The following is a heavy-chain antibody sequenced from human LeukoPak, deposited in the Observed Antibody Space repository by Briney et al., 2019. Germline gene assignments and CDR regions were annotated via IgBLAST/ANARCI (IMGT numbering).Heavy chain of an antibody. V-gene: IGHV1-8*01. CDR2: MNPNSGNT. CDR1: GYTFTTYG. D-gene: IGHD6-19*01. J-gene: IGHJ5*02. Sequence: ASVKVSCRASGYTFTTYGINWVRQATGQGLEWMGWMNPNSGNTGYAQKFQGRVTMTRNTSISTAYMELSSLRSEDTAVYYCARFTASSGWPQLYGLDPWGQGTLVTVSS. CDR3: ARFTASSGWPQLYGLDP.